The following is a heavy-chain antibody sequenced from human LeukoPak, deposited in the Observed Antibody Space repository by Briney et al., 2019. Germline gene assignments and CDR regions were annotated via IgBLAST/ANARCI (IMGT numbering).Heavy chain of an antibody. D-gene: IGHD2-2*03. V-gene: IGHV4-30-4*01. CDR1: GGSISSGDYY. CDR2: IYYSGSA. J-gene: IGHJ4*02. CDR3: ARGFARFHGSASDY. Sequence: SQTLSLTCTVSGGSISSGDYYWSWIRQPPGKGLEWIGYIYYSGSAYYNPSLKSRVTISVDTSKNQFSLKLSSVPAADRAVVYCARGFARFHGSASDYWGQGALVTVSS.